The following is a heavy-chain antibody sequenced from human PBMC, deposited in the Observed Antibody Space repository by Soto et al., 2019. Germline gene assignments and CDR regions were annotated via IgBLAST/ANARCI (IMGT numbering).Heavy chain of an antibody. Sequence: SETLSLTCAVYGGSFSGYYWTWIRQPPGTGLEWIGEIYHSGSTNYNPSLKSRVTISVDTSKNQFSLKLTSVTAADTAVYYCARRYGSAFDIWGQGTMVTVSS. CDR2: IYHSGST. D-gene: IGHD3-10*01. J-gene: IGHJ3*02. CDR1: GGSFSGYY. CDR3: ARRYGSAFDI. V-gene: IGHV4-34*01.